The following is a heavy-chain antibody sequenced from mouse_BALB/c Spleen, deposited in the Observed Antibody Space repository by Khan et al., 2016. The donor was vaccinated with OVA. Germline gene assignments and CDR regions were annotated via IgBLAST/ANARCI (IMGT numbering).Heavy chain of an antibody. CDR1: GFSLTDYD. Sequence: QVQLKQSGPGLVAPSQSLSITCTVSGFSLTDYDVSWLRQPPGKGLEWLGVIWGGGNTYYNSALKSRLSISKDNSKSQFFLKMNSLQTDDTAMYYCAKGVWSYYFALDYWGQGTSVTVSS. CDR2: IWGGGNT. V-gene: IGHV2-6-5*01. J-gene: IGHJ4*01. D-gene: IGHD2-10*02. CDR3: AKGVWSYYFALDY.